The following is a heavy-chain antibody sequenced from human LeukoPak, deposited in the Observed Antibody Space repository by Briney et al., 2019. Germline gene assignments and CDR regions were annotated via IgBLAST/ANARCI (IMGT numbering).Heavy chain of an antibody. Sequence: PGGSLRLSCAASGFTFSDYYMSWIRQAPGKGLEWVSYISSSGSTIYYADSVKGRFTISRDNAKNSLYLQMNSLRAEDTAVYYCARESYYDSSGYYGHGDYWDQGTLVTVSS. D-gene: IGHD3-22*01. J-gene: IGHJ4*02. CDR2: ISSSGSTI. CDR1: GFTFSDYY. V-gene: IGHV3-11*01. CDR3: ARESYYDSSGYYGHGDY.